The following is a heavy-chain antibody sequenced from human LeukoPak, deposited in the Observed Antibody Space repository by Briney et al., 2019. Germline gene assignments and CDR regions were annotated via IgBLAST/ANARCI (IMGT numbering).Heavy chain of an antibody. J-gene: IGHJ4*02. D-gene: IGHD5-24*01. CDR1: GGSISSSSYY. V-gene: IGHV4-61*05. CDR3: ARGLRDGYNRPFDF. Sequence: SETLSLTCTVSGGSISSSSYYWGWIRQPPGKGLEWIGRFYTSGITNYNPSLKSRVTMSVDTSKNQFSLKLSSVTAADTAVYYCARGLRDGYNRPFDFWGQGTLVTVSS. CDR2: FYTSGIT.